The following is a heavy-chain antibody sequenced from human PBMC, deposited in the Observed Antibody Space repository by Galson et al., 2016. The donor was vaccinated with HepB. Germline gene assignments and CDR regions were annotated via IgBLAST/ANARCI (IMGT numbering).Heavy chain of an antibody. V-gene: IGHV3-43*01. D-gene: IGHD4-17*01. J-gene: IGHJ6*02. CDR2: ISWDGGST. Sequence: SLRLSCAASGFTFEDYTMHWVRQVPGKGLKCVSLISWDGGSTYYADSVKGRFTISRDNSNNSLYLQMNSLRTEDTALYYCAKDLDYGDHVGPNYYGMDVWGQGTTVTVSS. CDR3: AKDLDYGDHVGPNYYGMDV. CDR1: GFTFEDYT.